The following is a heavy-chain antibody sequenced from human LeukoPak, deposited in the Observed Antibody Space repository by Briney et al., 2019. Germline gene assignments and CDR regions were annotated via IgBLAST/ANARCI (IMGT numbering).Heavy chain of an antibody. Sequence: SETLSLTCAVYGESFSGYYWSWIRQPPGKGLEWFGEINHSGSSNYNPSLKSRVTISVDTSKNQFSLKLSSVTAADTAVYYCSRGYCSSTSCYLYFDYWGQGTLVTVSS. CDR2: INHSGSS. V-gene: IGHV4-34*01. CDR1: GESFSGYY. J-gene: IGHJ4*02. CDR3: SRGYCSSTSCYLYFDY. D-gene: IGHD2-2*01.